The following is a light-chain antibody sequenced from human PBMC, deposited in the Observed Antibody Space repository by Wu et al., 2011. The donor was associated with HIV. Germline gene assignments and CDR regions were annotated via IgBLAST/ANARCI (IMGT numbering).Light chain of an antibody. Sequence: VVMTQSPATLSVSSGERATLSCRASQSVSNNLAWYQQKPGQAPRLLMSGASTRATGIPARFSGSGSATDFTLTISSLQPEDVATYYCQKYNTAPWTFGQGTKVEMK. V-gene: IGKV3-15*01. J-gene: IGKJ1*01. CDR3: QKYNTAPWT. CDR1: QSVSNN. CDR2: GAS.